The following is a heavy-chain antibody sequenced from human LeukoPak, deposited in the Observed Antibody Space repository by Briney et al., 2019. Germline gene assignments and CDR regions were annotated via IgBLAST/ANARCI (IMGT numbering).Heavy chain of an antibody. CDR1: GGSISSDY. D-gene: IGHD6-19*01. Sequence: PSETLSLTCTVSGGSISSDYWSWIRQSPEKGPEWIGYIYYSGKTNYNPSLKSRVTISVDTSKSQFSLKLSSVTAADTAVYYCARGAGWYPHWGQGVLVTVSS. CDR2: IYYSGKT. CDR3: ARGAGWYPH. V-gene: IGHV4-59*08. J-gene: IGHJ4*02.